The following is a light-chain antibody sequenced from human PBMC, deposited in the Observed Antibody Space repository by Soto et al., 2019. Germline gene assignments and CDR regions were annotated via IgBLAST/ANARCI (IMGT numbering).Light chain of an antibody. V-gene: IGLV1-40*01. CDR2: GNS. J-gene: IGLJ1*01. Sequence: QSVLTQPPSVSVAPGLRVTISCTGSSSNIGAGYDVHWYQQLPGTAPKLLIYGNSNRPSGVPDRFSGSKSGTSASLAITGLQAEDEAHYYCQSYDSSLSGFYVFGTGTKVTVL. CDR3: QSYDSSLSGFYV. CDR1: SSNIGAGYD.